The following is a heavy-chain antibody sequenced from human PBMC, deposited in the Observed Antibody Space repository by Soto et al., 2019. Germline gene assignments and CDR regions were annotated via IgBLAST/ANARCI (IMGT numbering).Heavy chain of an antibody. CDR3: ARDIVIGTPAIPLPFYPYYGMDV. Sequence: ASVKVSCKASGYNFTKYGISWVRQAPGQGPQWMGWISTYNGNTNYAHKLQDRVTMTTDTSQTTAYIELRSLRSDDTAVYYCARDIVIGTPAIPLPFYPYYGMDVWGQGTTVTVSS. V-gene: IGHV1-18*04. D-gene: IGHD2-2*02. CDR1: GYNFTKYG. J-gene: IGHJ6*02. CDR2: ISTYNGNT.